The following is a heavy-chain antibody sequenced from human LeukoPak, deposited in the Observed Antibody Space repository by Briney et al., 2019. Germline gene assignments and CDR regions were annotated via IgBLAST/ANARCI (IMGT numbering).Heavy chain of an antibody. J-gene: IGHJ4*02. D-gene: IGHD5-12*01. CDR2: INQDGSEE. CDR1: GFTFSSYA. Sequence: GGSLRLSCAASGFTFSSYAMTWVRQAPGKGLDLVAHINQDGSEEHYMDSVKARFTISRDNRKNSLSLQMKSLRAEDTAVYYCVRDGGVSGYDLLDYWGQGTLVTVSS. V-gene: IGHV3-7*01. CDR3: VRDGGVSGYDLLDY.